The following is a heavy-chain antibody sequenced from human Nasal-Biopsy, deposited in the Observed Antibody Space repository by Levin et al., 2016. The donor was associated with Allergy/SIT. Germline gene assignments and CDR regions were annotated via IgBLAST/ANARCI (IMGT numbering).Heavy chain of an antibody. CDR1: GASIRSGGYS. CDR2: RYHSGNT. J-gene: IGHJ3*02. D-gene: IGHD3-9*01. V-gene: IGHV4-30-2*01. Sequence: TLSLTCAVTGASIRSGGYSWSWIRQPPGKGLEWIGYRYHSGNTYYNPSLQSRVTISVDESKNQFSLKLSTVTAADTAVYFCARSHPNSAFVDSSAFDIWGQGTMVTASS. CDR3: ARSHPNSAFVDSSAFDI.